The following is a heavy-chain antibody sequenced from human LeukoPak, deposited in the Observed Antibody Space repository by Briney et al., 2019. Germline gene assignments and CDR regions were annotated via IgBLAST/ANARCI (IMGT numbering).Heavy chain of an antibody. D-gene: IGHD3-22*01. CDR2: SYYSGST. CDR3: ARDLRVLGDSSGTFDY. J-gene: IGHJ4*02. CDR1: GGSISSSSYY. V-gene: IGHV4-39*07. Sequence: SETLSLTCSVSGGSISSSSYYWGWIRQPPGKGLEWIGRSYYSGSTNYNPSLKSRVTISVDTSKNQFSLKLSSVTAADTAVYYCARDLRVLGDSSGTFDYWGQGTLVTVSS.